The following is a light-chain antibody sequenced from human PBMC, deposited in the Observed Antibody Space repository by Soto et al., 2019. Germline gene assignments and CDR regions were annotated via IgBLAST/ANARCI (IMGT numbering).Light chain of an antibody. CDR1: QSVGGH. V-gene: IGKV3-11*01. CDR2: HAS. CDR3: QQRNNWPPSIT. Sequence: EIVLTQSPATLSLSPGERATLSCRASQSVGGHLAWYQQKPGQAPRLLIYHASVRATGIPARFSGSGSETDFTLTISILEPDDFAVYYCQQRNNWPPSITFGQGTRLEIK. J-gene: IGKJ5*01.